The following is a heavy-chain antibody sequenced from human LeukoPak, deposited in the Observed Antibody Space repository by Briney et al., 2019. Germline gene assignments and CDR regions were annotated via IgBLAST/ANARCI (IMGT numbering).Heavy chain of an antibody. Sequence: GGSLRLSCSASGFTFGNYAMSWFRQAPGKGLEWVGFIRSKAYGGTPEYAASVKGRFTISRDDSKSIAYLQMSSLEIEDTAIYYCTRNGGWYADYWGQGTLVTVSS. J-gene: IGHJ4*02. CDR2: IRSKAYGGTP. D-gene: IGHD6-13*01. CDR3: TRNGGWYADY. CDR1: GFTFGNYA. V-gene: IGHV3-49*03.